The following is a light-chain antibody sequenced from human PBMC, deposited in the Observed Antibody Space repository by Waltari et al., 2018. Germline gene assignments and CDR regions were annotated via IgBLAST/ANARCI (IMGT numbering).Light chain of an antibody. CDR2: AAS. V-gene: IGKV3-15*01. CDR1: QYVNIH. CDR3: QQYNDWPRT. Sequence: EVVMTQSPATLSASPGESATLSCRASQYVNIHLDWYQQKPGQAPRLLIYAASTRATGVPARFSGSGAGTDFTLNISSLQSEDSAVYYCQQYNDWPRTFGLGTKVEIK. J-gene: IGKJ1*01.